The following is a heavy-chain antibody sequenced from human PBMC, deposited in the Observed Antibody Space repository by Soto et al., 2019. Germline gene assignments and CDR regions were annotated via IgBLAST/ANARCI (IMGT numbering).Heavy chain of an antibody. J-gene: IGHJ4*02. V-gene: IGHV4-34*01. CDR1: GGSFSGYS. CDR2: INHSGST. D-gene: IGHD5-12*01. CDR3: ASFPQVEMATIKDY. Sequence: PSETLSLTCAVYGGSFSGYSWSWIRQPPGKGLEWIGEINHSGSTNYNPSLKSRVTISVDTSKNQFSLKLSSVTAADTAVYYCASFPQVEMATIKDYWGQGTLVTVSS.